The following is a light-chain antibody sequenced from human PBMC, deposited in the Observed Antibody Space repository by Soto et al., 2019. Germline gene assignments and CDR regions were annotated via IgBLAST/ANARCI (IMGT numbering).Light chain of an antibody. Sequence: ETVMTQSPATLSVSPGEGATLSCRASQTINNNLAWYQQKPGQAPRLLIYGASRRATGVPARFSGSGSGTEFTLTISSLQSEDFAVYYCQQYNNWPAITFGQGTRLENK. CDR2: GAS. J-gene: IGKJ5*01. V-gene: IGKV3-15*01. CDR3: QQYNNWPAIT. CDR1: QTINNN.